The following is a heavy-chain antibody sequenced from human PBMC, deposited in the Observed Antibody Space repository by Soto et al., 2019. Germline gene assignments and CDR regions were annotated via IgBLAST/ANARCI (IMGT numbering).Heavy chain of an antibody. V-gene: IGHV1-69*06. CDR3: ARRSSSSSNVPFGWFDP. Sequence: SVKVSCKASGGTFSSYAISWVRQAPGQGLEWMGGIIPIFGTANYAQKFQGRVTITADKSTSTAYMELSSLRSEDTAVYYCARRSSSSSNVPFGWFDPWGQGTMVTVSS. CDR2: IIPIFGTA. CDR1: GGTFSSYA. J-gene: IGHJ5*02. D-gene: IGHD6-6*01.